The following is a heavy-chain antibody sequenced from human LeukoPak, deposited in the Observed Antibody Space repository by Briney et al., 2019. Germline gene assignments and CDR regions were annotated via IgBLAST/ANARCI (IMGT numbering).Heavy chain of an antibody. J-gene: IGHJ4*02. CDR2: VYRSGSS. V-gene: IGHV4-39*01. CDR1: GDSISTSSNY. CDR3: AKRGTSGWAYYFDF. Sequence: PSETLSLTCTVSGDSISTSSNYWGWIRRLPGKGLEWIGSVYRSGSSYYNPSLNTRVTISLATSKNQFTLNLTSVPAADTAVYYGAKRGTSGWAYYFDFWGQGSLLTVSS. D-gene: IGHD6-19*01.